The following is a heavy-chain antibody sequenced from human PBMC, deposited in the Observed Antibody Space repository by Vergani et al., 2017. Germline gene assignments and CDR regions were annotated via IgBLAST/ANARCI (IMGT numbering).Heavy chain of an antibody. V-gene: IGHV4-59*01. D-gene: IGHD3-16*01. CDR2: IYYSGST. CDR1: GGSISSYY. J-gene: IGHJ5*01. CDR3: ARGRLNGDGFDP. Sequence: QVQLQESGPGLVKPSETLSHTCTVSGGSISSYYWSWIRQPPGKGLEWIGYIYYSGSTNYNPSLKSRVTISVDTSKNQFSLELYSVTAADTAVYYCARGRLNGDGFDPWGQGTLVTVSS.